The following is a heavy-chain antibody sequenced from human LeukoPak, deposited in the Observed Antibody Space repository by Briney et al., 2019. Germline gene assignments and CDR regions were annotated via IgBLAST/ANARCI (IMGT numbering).Heavy chain of an antibody. CDR3: AKTARLRYFEY. J-gene: IGHJ4*02. Sequence: SETLSLTCTVSGASISNYYWGWVRQPPGKGLEWVGYIYYSGSTNYNPSLKSRVTISLDTSKNQFSLNLTSVTAADTAVYYCAKTARLRYFEYWGQGTLVTVS. CDR2: IYYSGST. CDR1: GASISNYY. V-gene: IGHV4-59*03. D-gene: IGHD3-9*01.